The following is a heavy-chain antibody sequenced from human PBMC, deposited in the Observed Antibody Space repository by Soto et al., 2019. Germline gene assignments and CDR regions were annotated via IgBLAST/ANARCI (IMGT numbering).Heavy chain of an antibody. V-gene: IGHV4-4*02. Sequence: PSETLSLTCAVSGGSISSSNWWSWVRQPPGKGLEWIGEIYHSGSTNYNPSLKSRVTISVDKSKNQFSLKLSSVTAADTAVYYCARAPTIPNYDILTGYYIGHYNWFEPWGQGTLVTVSS. J-gene: IGHJ5*02. CDR1: GGSISSSNW. CDR3: ARAPTIPNYDILTGYYIGHYNWFEP. D-gene: IGHD3-9*01. CDR2: IYHSGST.